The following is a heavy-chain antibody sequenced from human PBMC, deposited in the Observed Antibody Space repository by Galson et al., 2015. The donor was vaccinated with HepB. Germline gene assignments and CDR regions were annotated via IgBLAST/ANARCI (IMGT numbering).Heavy chain of an antibody. Sequence: SLRLSCAASGFTFSSYSMNWVRQAPGKGLEWVSYISSSSSTIYYADSVKGRFTISRDNAKNSLYLQMNSLRAEDTAVYYCARERAGYCSGGSCYVQYYYGMDVWGQGTTVTASS. J-gene: IGHJ6*02. CDR2: ISSSSSTI. CDR1: GFTFSSYS. CDR3: ARERAGYCSGGSCYVQYYYGMDV. D-gene: IGHD2-15*01. V-gene: IGHV3-48*01.